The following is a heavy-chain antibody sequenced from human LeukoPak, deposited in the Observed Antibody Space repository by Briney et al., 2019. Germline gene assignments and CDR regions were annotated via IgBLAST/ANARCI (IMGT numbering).Heavy chain of an antibody. CDR3: ARDERDSCGGDCYYFDY. D-gene: IGHD2-21*02. CDR1: GYTFNTYG. J-gene: IGHJ4*02. CDR2: ISGYNGNT. Sequence: ASVKVSCKASGYTFNTYGISWVRQAPGQGLEWMGWISGYNGNTNQAQKLQGRVTMTTDTSTSTAYMELRSLRSDDTAVYYCARDERDSCGGDCYYFDYWGQGTLVTVSS. V-gene: IGHV1-18*01.